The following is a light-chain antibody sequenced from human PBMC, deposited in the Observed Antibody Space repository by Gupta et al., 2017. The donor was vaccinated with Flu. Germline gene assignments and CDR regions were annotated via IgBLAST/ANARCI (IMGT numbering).Light chain of an antibody. V-gene: IGKV2-30*01. CDR3: MQGAHWPWA. J-gene: IGKJ1*01. Sequence: DVVMTQSPLSLPVALGQPASISCRSSQSLVYSDGNTVLHWFQQRPGQSPRRLIYLVSHPDSGVPDRFSGSGSGTDFTLKISRVEAEDVGVYFCMQGAHWPWAFGQGTKVEIK. CDR2: LVS. CDR1: QSLVYSDGNTV.